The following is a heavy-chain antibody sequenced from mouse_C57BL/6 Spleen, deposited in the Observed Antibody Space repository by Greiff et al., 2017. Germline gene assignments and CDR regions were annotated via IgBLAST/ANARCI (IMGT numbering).Heavy chain of an antibody. Sequence: VQLQQPGAELVKPGASVKLSCKASGYTFTSYWMHWVKQRPGQGLEWIGMIHHNSGSTNYNEKFKSKATLTVDKSSSTAYMQLSSLTTEDSAVYDCARGIFLWSPFAYWGQGTLVTVSA. D-gene: IGHD1-1*02. CDR3: ARGIFLWSPFAY. CDR2: IHHNSGST. J-gene: IGHJ3*01. V-gene: IGHV1-64*01. CDR1: GYTFTSYW.